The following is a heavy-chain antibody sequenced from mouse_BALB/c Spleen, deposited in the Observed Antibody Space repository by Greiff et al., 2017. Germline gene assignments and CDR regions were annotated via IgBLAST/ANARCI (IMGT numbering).Heavy chain of an antibody. CDR2: ISDGGSYT. J-gene: IGHJ1*01. D-gene: IGHD2-10*01. Sequence: EVKLMESGGGLVKPGGSLKLSCAASGFTFSDYYMYWVRQTPEKRLEWVATISDGGSYTYYPDIVKGRFTISRDNAKNNLYLQMSSLKSEDTAMYYCASLLRYFDVWGAGTTVTVSS. CDR1: GFTFSDYY. V-gene: IGHV5-4*02. CDR3: ASLLRYFDV.